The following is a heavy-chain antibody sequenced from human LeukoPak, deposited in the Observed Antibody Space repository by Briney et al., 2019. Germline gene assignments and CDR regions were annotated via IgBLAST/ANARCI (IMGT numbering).Heavy chain of an antibody. V-gene: IGHV1-2*02. J-gene: IGHJ4*02. CDR2: INPNSGGT. CDR1: GYTFTCYY. Sequence: SSVKVSCKASGYTFTCYYMHWVRQAPGQGLEWMGWINPNSGGTNYAQKFQGRVTMTRDTSISTAYMELSRLRSDDTAVYYCARDDDYYDSSGYYNYWGQGTLATVSS. CDR3: ARDDDYYDSSGYYNY. D-gene: IGHD3-22*01.